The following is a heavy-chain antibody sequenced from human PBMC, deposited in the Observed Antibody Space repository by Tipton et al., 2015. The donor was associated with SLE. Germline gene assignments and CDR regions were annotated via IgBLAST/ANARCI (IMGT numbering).Heavy chain of an antibody. CDR2: IYYSGST. D-gene: IGHD3-10*01. CDR1: GGSISSYY. J-gene: IGHJ5*02. Sequence: TLSLTCTVSGGSISSYYWSWIRQPPGKGLEWIGYIYYSGSTNYNPSPKSRVTISVDTSKNQFSLKLSSVTAADTAVYYCARHVTYYGSGRVWFDPWGQGTLVTVSS. CDR3: ARHVTYYGSGRVWFDP. V-gene: IGHV4-59*08.